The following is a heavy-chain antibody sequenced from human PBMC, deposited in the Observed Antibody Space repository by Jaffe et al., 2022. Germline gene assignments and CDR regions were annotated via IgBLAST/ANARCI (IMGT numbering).Heavy chain of an antibody. CDR1: GGSVSSGSYY. V-gene: IGHV4-61*01. J-gene: IGHJ4*02. D-gene: IGHD3-9*01. CDR3: ARERRLYYDILTGYYKGDPGKYFDY. Sequence: QVQLQESGPGLVKPSETLSLTCTVSGGSVSSGSYYWSWIRQPPGKGLEWIGYIYYSGSTNYNPSLKSRVTISVDTSKNQFSLKLSSVTAADTAVYYCARERRLYYDILTGYYKGDPGKYFDYWGQGTLVTVSS. CDR2: IYYSGST.